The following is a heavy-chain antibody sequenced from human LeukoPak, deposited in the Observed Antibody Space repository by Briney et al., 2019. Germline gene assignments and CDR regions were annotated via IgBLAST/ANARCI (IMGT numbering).Heavy chain of an antibody. CDR2: IYYSGST. D-gene: IGHD3-3*01. CDR1: GGSIGSGGYY. CDR3: ARLGATYYDFWSGGY. V-gene: IGHV4-31*03. J-gene: IGHJ4*02. Sequence: KTSETLSLTCTVSGGSIGSGGYYWSWIRQHPGKGLEWIGYIYYSGSTYYNPSLKSRVTISVDTSKNQFSLKLSSVTAADTAVYYCARLGATYYDFWSGGYWGQGTLVTVSS.